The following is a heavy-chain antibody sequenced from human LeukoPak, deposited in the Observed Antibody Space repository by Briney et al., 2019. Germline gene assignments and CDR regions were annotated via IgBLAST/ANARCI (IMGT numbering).Heavy chain of an antibody. D-gene: IGHD3-22*01. Sequence: GGSLRLSCAASGFTFSSYSMNWVRQAPGKGLEWVSSISSSSSYIYYADSVKGRFTISRDNAKNSLYLQMNSLRAEDTAVYYCAREGLSSGYRNFDYWGQGTLVTVSS. J-gene: IGHJ4*02. CDR3: AREGLSSGYRNFDY. CDR1: GFTFSSYS. V-gene: IGHV3-21*01. CDR2: ISSSSSYI.